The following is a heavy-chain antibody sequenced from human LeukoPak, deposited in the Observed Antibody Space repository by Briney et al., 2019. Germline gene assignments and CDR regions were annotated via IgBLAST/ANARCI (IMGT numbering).Heavy chain of an antibody. V-gene: IGHV1-69*13. D-gene: IGHD1-14*01. Sequence: ASVKASCKASGDTFNTYAISWVRQAPGQGLEWMGGIIPIFGTPNYAQKFQGRATITADESTSTAYMELSSLRSDDTAVYYCARAYNIFWYGDYWGQGTLVTVSS. CDR2: IIPIFGTP. J-gene: IGHJ4*02. CDR3: ARAYNIFWYGDY. CDR1: GDTFNTYA.